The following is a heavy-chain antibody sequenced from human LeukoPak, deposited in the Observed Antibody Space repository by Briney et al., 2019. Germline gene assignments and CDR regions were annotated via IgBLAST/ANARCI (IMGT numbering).Heavy chain of an antibody. Sequence: GGSLRLSCAASGFTFSNYAIHWVRQAPGKGLEWVAFISYDGSNKYYADSVKGRFTISRDNSKNTLYLQMNSLRAEDTAVYYCAKDVGIAAKYPSAKDYWGQGTVVTVS. CDR2: ISYDGSNK. CDR1: GFTFSNYA. V-gene: IGHV3-30*04. CDR3: AKDVGIAAKYPSAKDY. D-gene: IGHD6-13*01. J-gene: IGHJ4*02.